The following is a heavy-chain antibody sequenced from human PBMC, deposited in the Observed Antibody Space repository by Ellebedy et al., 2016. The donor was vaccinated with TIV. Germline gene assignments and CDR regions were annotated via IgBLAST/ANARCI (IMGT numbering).Heavy chain of an antibody. V-gene: IGHV4-59*01. J-gene: IGHJ3*02. CDR1: GGSISSYY. D-gene: IGHD3-22*01. CDR3: AREALYYDSSGYYRLDAFDI. Sequence: MPGGSLRLSCTVSGGSISSYYWSWIRQPPGKGLEWIGYIYYSGSTNYNPSLKSRVTISVDTSKNQFSLKLSSVTAADTAVYYCAREALYYDSSGYYRLDAFDIWGQGTMVTVSS. CDR2: IYYSGST.